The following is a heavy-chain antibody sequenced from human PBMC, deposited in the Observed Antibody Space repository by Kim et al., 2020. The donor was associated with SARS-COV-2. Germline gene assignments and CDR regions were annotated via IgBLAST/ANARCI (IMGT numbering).Heavy chain of an antibody. Sequence: ADSVKGRFTISRDNSKNTLYLQMNSLRAEDTAVYYCATIENSSSSPFDYWGQGTLVTVSS. V-gene: IGHV3-33*01. CDR3: ATIENSSSSPFDY. J-gene: IGHJ4*02. D-gene: IGHD6-6*01.